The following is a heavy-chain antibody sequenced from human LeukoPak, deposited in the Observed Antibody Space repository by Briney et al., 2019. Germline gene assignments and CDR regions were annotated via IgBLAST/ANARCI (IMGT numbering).Heavy chain of an antibody. Sequence: GASVKVSCKASGYTFTSYAMHWVRQAPGQRLEWMGWINAGNGNTKYSQKFQGRVSMTRDMSTNTAYMELSSLRSEDTAVYYCARVGDLGGYGGTDWGQGTLVTVSS. CDR3: ARVGDLGGYGGTD. CDR2: INAGNGNT. J-gene: IGHJ4*02. D-gene: IGHD5-12*01. V-gene: IGHV1-3*01. CDR1: GYTFTSYA.